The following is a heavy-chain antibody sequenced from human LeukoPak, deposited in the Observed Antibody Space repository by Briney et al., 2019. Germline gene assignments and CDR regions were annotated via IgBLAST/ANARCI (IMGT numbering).Heavy chain of an antibody. V-gene: IGHV4-59*11. CDR1: GGSISRHY. D-gene: IGHD5-18*01. Sequence: SETLSLTCTVSGGSISRHYWTWIRQPPGKRLEWIGYIYNSGSTNYNPTLKSRVTISVDTSKNQFSLKLRSVTAADTAVYYCARGVPGYSYGTGGFDYWGQGTRVTVSS. CDR3: ARGVPGYSYGTGGFDY. CDR2: IYNSGST. J-gene: IGHJ4*02.